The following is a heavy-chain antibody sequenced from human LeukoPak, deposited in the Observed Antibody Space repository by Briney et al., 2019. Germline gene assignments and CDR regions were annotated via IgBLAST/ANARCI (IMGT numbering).Heavy chain of an antibody. Sequence: GGSLRLSCAASGFIVSNNYMNWVRQAPGKGLEWVSVIYSGGSTYYADSVKGRFTISRDNSKNTLYLQMNGLRAEDTAVYHCARAEVIAIFDYWGQGTLVTVSS. CDR3: ARAEVIAIFDY. J-gene: IGHJ4*02. D-gene: IGHD2-21*01. CDR2: IYSGGST. V-gene: IGHV3-66*02. CDR1: GFIVSNNY.